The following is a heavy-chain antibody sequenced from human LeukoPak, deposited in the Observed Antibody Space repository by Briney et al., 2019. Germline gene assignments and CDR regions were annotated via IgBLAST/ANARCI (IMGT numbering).Heavy chain of an antibody. V-gene: IGHV4-4*07. Sequence: SETLSLTCIVSGGSISSYYWSWIRQPAGKGLEWIGRIYTSGSTNYNPSLKSRVTMSVDTSKNQFSLKLSSVTAADTAVYYCARIRADYHYYYYGMDVWGQGTTVTVSS. J-gene: IGHJ6*02. D-gene: IGHD4-11*01. CDR2: IYTSGST. CDR1: GGSISSYY. CDR3: ARIRADYHYYYYGMDV.